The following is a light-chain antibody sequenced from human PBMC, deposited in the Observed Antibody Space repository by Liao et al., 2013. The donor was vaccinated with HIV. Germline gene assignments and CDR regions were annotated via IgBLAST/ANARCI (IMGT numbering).Light chain of an antibody. J-gene: IGLJ2*01. Sequence: SYELTQPPSVSVSPGQTATITCSGDKLGDNYASWYQLKPGQSPILVIYQDNGRPSGIPERFSGSTSGTTATLTITETQAIDEADYYCQAWDSRTTVVFGGGTKLTVL. CDR1: KLGDNY. CDR3: QAWDSRTTVV. V-gene: IGLV3-1*01. CDR2: QDN.